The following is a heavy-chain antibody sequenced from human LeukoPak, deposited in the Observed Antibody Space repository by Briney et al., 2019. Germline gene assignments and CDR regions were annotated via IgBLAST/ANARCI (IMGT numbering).Heavy chain of an antibody. J-gene: IGHJ5*02. CDR3: ARDWDAMNNCFDP. CDR1: GYTFTNYG. CDR2: ISTNSDIR. V-gene: IGHV1-18*01. D-gene: IGHD1-26*01. Sequence: ASVTVSCKASGYTFTNYGTSWVRQAPGQGLEWMGWISTNSDIRTYAQTLQGRFTMTTDTATTTAYMELNNLTFDDTAVYYCARDWDAMNNCFDPWGQGTPVTVSS.